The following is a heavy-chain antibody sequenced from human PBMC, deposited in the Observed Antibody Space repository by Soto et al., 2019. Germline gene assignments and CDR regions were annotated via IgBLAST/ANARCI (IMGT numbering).Heavy chain of an antibody. CDR3: ARDRLPITMIVVVIPDHYYYGMDV. V-gene: IGHV3-30-3*01. D-gene: IGHD3-22*01. CDR1: GFTFSSYA. Sequence: WGSLRLSCAASGFTFSSYAMHWVRQAPGKGLEWVAVISYDGSNKYYADSVKGRFTISRDNSKNTLYLQMNSLRAEDTAVYYCARDRLPITMIVVVIPDHYYYGMDVWGQGTTVTVAS. J-gene: IGHJ6*02. CDR2: ISYDGSNK.